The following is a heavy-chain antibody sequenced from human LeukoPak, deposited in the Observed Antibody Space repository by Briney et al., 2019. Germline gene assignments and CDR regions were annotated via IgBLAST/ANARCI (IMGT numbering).Heavy chain of an antibody. J-gene: IGHJ3*02. V-gene: IGHV1-69*04. D-gene: IGHD4-23*01. Sequence: SVKVSCKASGGTFHSYAISWVRPAPGQGLAWMGRIIPIFGIANYAQKFQGRVTITADKSTSTAYMELSSLRSEDTAVYYCARDPLPTVVTWGAFDIWGQGTMVTVSS. CDR2: IIPIFGIA. CDR3: ARDPLPTVVTWGAFDI. CDR1: GGTFHSYA.